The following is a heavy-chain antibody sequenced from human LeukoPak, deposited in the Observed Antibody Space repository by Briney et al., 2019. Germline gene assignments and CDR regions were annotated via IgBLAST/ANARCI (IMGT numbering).Heavy chain of an antibody. CDR3: AIVPYCSTTSCYRVGDYYYYMYV. V-gene: IGHV1-18*01. D-gene: IGHD2-2*02. J-gene: IGHJ6*03. CDR1: GYTFTSYG. CDR2: ISAYNGNT. Sequence: GASVKVACKASGYTFTSYGISWVRQAPGQGLEWMGWISAYNGNTNYAQKLQGRVTMTTDTSTSTAYMEPRSLRSDDTAVYYCAIVPYCSTTSCYRVGDYYYYMYVWGKGTTVTVSS.